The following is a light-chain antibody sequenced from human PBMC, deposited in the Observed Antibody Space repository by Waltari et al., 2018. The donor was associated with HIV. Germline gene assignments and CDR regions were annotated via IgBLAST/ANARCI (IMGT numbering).Light chain of an antibody. Sequence: QSVLTQPPSASGTPGQRVTISCSGSSSNLGSNSLYWDQQLPGTAPKPLIYRTNQRPSGVPDRFSGPKSGTSASLAISGLRSEDEADYYCAAWDDSLSGWVFGGGTKLTVL. V-gene: IGLV1-47*01. CDR1: SSNLGSNS. J-gene: IGLJ3*02. CDR3: AAWDDSLSGWV. CDR2: RTN.